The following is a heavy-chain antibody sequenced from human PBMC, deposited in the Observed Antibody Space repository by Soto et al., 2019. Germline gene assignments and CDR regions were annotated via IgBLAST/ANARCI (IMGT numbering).Heavy chain of an antibody. V-gene: IGHV3-30*18. Sequence: SCHASGYTFTCYHMHWVRQAPGKGLEWVAVISYDGSNKYYADSVKGRFTISRDNSKNTLYLQMNSLRAEDTAVHYCANGGIAAAGYFDYWGQGTLVT. D-gene: IGHD6-13*01. CDR3: ANGGIAAAGYFDY. CDR2: ISYDGSNK. CDR1: GYTFTCYH. J-gene: IGHJ4*02.